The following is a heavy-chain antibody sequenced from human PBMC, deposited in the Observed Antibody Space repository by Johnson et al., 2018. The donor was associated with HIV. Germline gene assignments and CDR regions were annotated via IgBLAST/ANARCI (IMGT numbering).Heavy chain of an antibody. CDR2: ISGSGDST. CDR1: GFTFSSYA. V-gene: IGHV3-23*04. J-gene: IGHJ3*01. D-gene: IGHD3-22*01. CDR3: ARVWDYYDSSGLVAAFDL. Sequence: EVQVVESGGGLVQPGGSLRLSCAASGFTFSSYAMSWVRQAPGKGLEWVSAISGSGDSTYYADSVKGRFTISRDNSKNTVYLQMNSLRAEDTAMYYCARVWDYYDSSGLVAAFDLWGQGTMVTVSS.